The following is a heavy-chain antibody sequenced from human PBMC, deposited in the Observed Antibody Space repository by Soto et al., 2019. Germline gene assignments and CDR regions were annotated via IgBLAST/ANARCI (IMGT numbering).Heavy chain of an antibody. D-gene: IGHD3-10*01. Sequence: LRLSCAASGFNFSSYSMTWVRKAQGKGLEWVSFICSSSSYKYYAESVKGRFTTSRDNAENTLYLQVNSLRAEDTAVYYCAKVVFMGSLPYAFDIWGQGTLVTVSS. CDR2: ICSSSSYK. CDR3: AKVVFMGSLPYAFDI. J-gene: IGHJ3*02. V-gene: IGHV3-21*04. CDR1: GFNFSSYS.